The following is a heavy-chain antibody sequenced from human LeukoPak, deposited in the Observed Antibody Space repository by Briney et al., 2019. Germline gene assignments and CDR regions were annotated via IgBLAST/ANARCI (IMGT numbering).Heavy chain of an antibody. CDR1: GGSFSGYY. CDR2: INHSGST. CDR3: ARRGSWHFDY. Sequence: SETLSLTCAVYGGSFSGYYWSWIRQPPGKGLEWIGEINHSGSTNYSPSLKSRVTISVDTSKNQFSLRLSSVTAADTAVYYCARRGSWHFDYWGQGTLVTVSS. J-gene: IGHJ4*02. V-gene: IGHV4-34*01. D-gene: IGHD1-26*01.